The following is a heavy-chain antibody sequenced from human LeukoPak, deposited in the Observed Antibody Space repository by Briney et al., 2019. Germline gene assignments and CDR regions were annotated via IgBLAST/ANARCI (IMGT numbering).Heavy chain of an antibody. V-gene: IGHV3-7*01. CDR2: INEDGSEK. D-gene: IGHD1-7*01. J-gene: IGHJ4*02. CDR3: GRSDGPGTTDS. CDR1: GFTFSDYS. Sequence: PGGSLRLSCAASGFTFSDYSMNWVRQTPGQGLEWVANINEDGSEKYYVDSVKGRFTISRDNAKNSLYLQMNSLRVEDTAVYYCGRSDGPGTTDSWGQGTLVTVSS.